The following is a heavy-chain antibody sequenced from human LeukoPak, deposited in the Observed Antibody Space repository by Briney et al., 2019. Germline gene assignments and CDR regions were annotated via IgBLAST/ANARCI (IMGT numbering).Heavy chain of an antibody. V-gene: IGHV3-53*01. CDR1: GFIVSSNY. CDR3: ARGAGGSTVTTQADY. D-gene: IGHD4-17*01. J-gene: IGHJ4*02. Sequence: PGGSLRLSYAASGFIVSSNYMNWVRQAPGKGLEWVSVIYYGGSTYYADSVKGRFTISRDNSKNTLYLQMNSLRAEDTAVYYCARGAGGSTVTTQADYWGQGTLVTVSS. CDR2: IYYGGST.